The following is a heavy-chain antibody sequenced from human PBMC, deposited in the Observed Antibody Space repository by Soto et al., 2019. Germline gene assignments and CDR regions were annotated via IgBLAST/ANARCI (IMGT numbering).Heavy chain of an antibody. CDR2: IYHSGST. CDR1: GGSIGSGGYS. J-gene: IGHJ4*02. D-gene: IGHD6-19*01. Sequence: PSETLSLTCAVSGGSIGSGGYSWSWIRQPPGKGLEWIGYIYHSGSTYYNPSLKSRVTISVDRSKNQFSLKLSSVTAADTAVYYCARGSSSGWYLYYFDYWGQGTLVTVS. V-gene: IGHV4-30-2*01. CDR3: ARGSSSGWYLYYFDY.